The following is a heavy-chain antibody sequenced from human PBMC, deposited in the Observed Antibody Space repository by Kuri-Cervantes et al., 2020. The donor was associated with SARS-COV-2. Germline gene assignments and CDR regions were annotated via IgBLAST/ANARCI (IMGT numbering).Heavy chain of an antibody. J-gene: IGHJ4*02. Sequence: SETLSLTCAVSGGSISSSNWWSWVRQPPGKGLEWIGEIYHSGSTNYNPSLKSRVTISVDKSKYQFPLKLSSVTAADTAVYYCARSGEDYPFDYWGQGTLVTVSS. V-gene: IGHV4-4*02. CDR2: IYHSGST. D-gene: IGHD3-10*01. CDR1: GGSISSSNW. CDR3: ARSGEDYPFDY.